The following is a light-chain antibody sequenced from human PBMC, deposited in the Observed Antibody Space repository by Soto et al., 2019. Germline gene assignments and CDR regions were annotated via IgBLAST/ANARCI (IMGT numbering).Light chain of an antibody. Sequence: QSALTQPASVSGSPGQSITISCTGTRSDVGRYNYVSWYQQHPGKAPKLMIYDVSKRPSGVPDRFSGSKSGNTASLTISGLQAEDEADYYCCSYAGSYTFVFGTGTKVTVL. CDR1: RSDVGRYNY. J-gene: IGLJ1*01. CDR2: DVS. CDR3: CSYAGSYTFV. V-gene: IGLV2-11*01.